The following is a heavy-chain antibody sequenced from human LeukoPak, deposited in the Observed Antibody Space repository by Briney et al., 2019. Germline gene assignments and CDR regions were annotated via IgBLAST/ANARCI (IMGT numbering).Heavy chain of an antibody. CDR1: GFTFSSYS. CDR2: ISSSSSYI. J-gene: IGHJ6*03. V-gene: IGHV3-21*01. D-gene: IGHD3-16*01. CDR3: ARGRTLFGPRYMDV. Sequence: GGSLRLSCAASGFTFSSYSMNWVRQAPGKGLEWVSSISSSSSYIYYADSVKGRFTISRDNAKNSLYLQMNSLRAEDTAAYYCARGRTLFGPRYMDVWGKGTSVTVSS.